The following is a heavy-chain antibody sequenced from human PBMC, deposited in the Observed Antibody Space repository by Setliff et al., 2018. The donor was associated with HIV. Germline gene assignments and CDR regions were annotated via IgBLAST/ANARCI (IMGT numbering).Heavy chain of an antibody. J-gene: IGHJ4*02. D-gene: IGHD1-26*01. CDR2: IHYNGRT. CDR1: GDSITNDDYY. V-gene: IGHV4-39*07. Sequence: KTSETLSLTCTVSGDSITNDDYYWGWIRQPPGKGLEWIAIIHYNGRTYYDPSLKSRVTISVDTAKNQFSLNLTSVTAADTAVYYCARGGFKWSGSYADYWGQGTLVTVSS. CDR3: ARGGFKWSGSYADY.